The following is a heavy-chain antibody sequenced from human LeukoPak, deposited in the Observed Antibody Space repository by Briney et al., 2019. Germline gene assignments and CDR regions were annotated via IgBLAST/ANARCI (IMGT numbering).Heavy chain of an antibody. CDR2: IGHAGDT. D-gene: IGHD1-26*01. Sequence: PVGSLVLSLAASGFAFSSYDMHWVRQVSGKGLEWVSAIGHAGDTYYADSVKGRFTISREDVKNYFFLQMNSLRAGDTAVYFCAALGDSICWGQGTLVTVSS. CDR1: GFAFSSYD. CDR3: AALGDSIC. J-gene: IGHJ4*02. V-gene: IGHV3-13*01.